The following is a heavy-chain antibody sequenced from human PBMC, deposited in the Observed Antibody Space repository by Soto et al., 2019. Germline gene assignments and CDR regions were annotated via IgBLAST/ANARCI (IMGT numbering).Heavy chain of an antibody. CDR2: IYYSGST. CDR3: AIHRDTAMAPEFAY. Sequence: QLQLQESGPGLVKPSETLSLTCTVSGGSISSSSYYWGWIRQPPGKGLEWIGSIYYSGSTYYNPSLKSRVTISVDTPKNQLSPKLISVTAADTAVYYCAIHRDTAMAPEFAYWGQGTLVTVSS. D-gene: IGHD5-18*01. J-gene: IGHJ4*02. CDR1: GGSISSSSYY. V-gene: IGHV4-39*01.